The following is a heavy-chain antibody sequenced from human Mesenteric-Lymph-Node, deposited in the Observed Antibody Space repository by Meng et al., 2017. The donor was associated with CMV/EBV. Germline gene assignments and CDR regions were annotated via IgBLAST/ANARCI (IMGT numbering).Heavy chain of an antibody. CDR2: ISGSGNTI. V-gene: IGHV3-11*04. D-gene: IGHD3-3*01. Sequence: GESLKISCAASGFTFSDYYMSWIRQAPGKGLEWLSYISGSGNTIYHADSVKGRFTISRDNAKNSLYLQMNSLKAEDTAVYYCAGGRVTIFGVALFDPWGQGTLVTVSS. CDR3: AGGRVTIFGVALFDP. J-gene: IGHJ5*02. CDR1: GFTFSDYY.